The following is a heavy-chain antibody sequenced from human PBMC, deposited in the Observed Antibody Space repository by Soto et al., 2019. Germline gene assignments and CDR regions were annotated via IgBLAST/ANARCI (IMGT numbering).Heavy chain of an antibody. CDR3: ASRSSGWYFDY. J-gene: IGHJ4*02. Sequence: GGSLRLSCAASGFTFSRSAIHWVRQAPGKGLEWMALISSDGSHTSYADSVKGRATISRDNAANTVYLLMNNLRAEDTAVYYCASRSSGWYFDYWGQGTLVTVSS. V-gene: IGHV3-30-3*01. D-gene: IGHD6-19*01. CDR1: GFTFSRSA. CDR2: ISSDGSHT.